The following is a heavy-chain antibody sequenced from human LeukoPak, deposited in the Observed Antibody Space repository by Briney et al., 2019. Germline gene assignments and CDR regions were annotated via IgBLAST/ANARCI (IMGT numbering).Heavy chain of an antibody. CDR3: ARDGPTHADY. V-gene: IGHV3-21*01. J-gene: IGHJ4*02. CDR1: GFTFSSYS. Sequence: GGSLRLSCAASGFTFSSYSMNWVRQAPGKGLEWVSSISSSSSYVYYADSVKGRFTISRDNAKNSLYLQMNSLRAEDTAVYYCARDGPTHADYWGQGTLVTVSS. CDR2: ISSSSSYV.